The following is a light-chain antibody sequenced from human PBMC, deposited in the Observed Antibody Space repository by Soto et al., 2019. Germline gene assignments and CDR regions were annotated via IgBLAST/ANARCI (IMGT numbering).Light chain of an antibody. CDR2: AAS. V-gene: IGKV1-39*01. Sequence: DIQMTQSPSSLSASVGDRVTITCRASQTISSYLNWYQQKPGKAPKLLIYAASSLQSGFPSRFNGSGSGTDFTLTISSLQPEDFATYYCQQSHSIPYTFGQGTKLEIK. J-gene: IGKJ2*01. CDR1: QTISSY. CDR3: QQSHSIPYT.